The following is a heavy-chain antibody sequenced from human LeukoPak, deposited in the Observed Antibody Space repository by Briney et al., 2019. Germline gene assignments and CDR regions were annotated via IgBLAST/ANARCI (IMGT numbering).Heavy chain of an antibody. Sequence: GASVKVSFKSSGGTFSSYAISWVRQAPGQGLEWMGGIIPIFGTANYAQKFQGRVTITADEATSTAYMELSSLRSEDTAVYYCARDRGFGPWGVVVPGSYYYYMDVWGKGTTVTISS. CDR3: ARDRGFGPWGVVVPGSYYYYMDV. J-gene: IGHJ6*03. CDR2: IIPIFGTA. V-gene: IGHV1-69*13. CDR1: GGTFSSYA. D-gene: IGHD2-2*01.